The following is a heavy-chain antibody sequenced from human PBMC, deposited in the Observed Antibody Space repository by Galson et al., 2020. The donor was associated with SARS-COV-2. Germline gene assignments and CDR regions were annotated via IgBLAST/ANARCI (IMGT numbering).Heavy chain of an antibody. J-gene: IGHJ6*02. CDR2: ISSSSSYI. V-gene: IGHV3-21*01. CDR1: GFTFRSYS. D-gene: IGHD3-10*01. Sequence: GGSLRLSCAASGFTFRSYSMNWVSQAPGKGLEWVTYISSSSSYIYYADSVKGRFTISRDNAKNSLYLQMNSLRAEETAVYYCARDSPMVRGVISGMDVWSQGTTVTVSS. CDR3: ARDSPMVRGVISGMDV.